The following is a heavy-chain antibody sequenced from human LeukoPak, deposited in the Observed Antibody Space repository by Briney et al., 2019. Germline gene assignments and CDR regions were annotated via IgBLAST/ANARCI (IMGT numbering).Heavy chain of an antibody. CDR1: GFTVSGNS. J-gene: IGHJ4*02. V-gene: IGHV3-9*03. CDR2: ISWNSGSI. D-gene: IGHD3-22*01. Sequence: QTGGSLRLSCTVSGFTVSGNSMSWVRQAPGKGLEWVSGISWNSGSIGYADSVKGRFTISRDNAKNSLYLQMNSLRAEDMALYYCAKDILGYYDSSGYFDYWGQGTLVTVSS. CDR3: AKDILGYYDSSGYFDY.